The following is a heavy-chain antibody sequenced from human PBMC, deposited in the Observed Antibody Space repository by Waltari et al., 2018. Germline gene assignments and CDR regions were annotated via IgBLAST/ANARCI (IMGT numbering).Heavy chain of an antibody. CDR3: ATAGDYGGNYNYYGMDV. V-gene: IGHV1-24*01. CDR2: FDLEDDES. CDR1: GSTLPDVS. J-gene: IGHJ6*02. Sequence: QVQLVQSGAEVKKPGASVKVSCKVSGSTLPDVSIPWVRQAPGKGLEWMGGFDLEDDESVYAKIFQGRVTMTEDTSTDTAYMELSSLRSEDTAVYYCATAGDYGGNYNYYGMDVWGQGTTVTVSS. D-gene: IGHD3-10*01.